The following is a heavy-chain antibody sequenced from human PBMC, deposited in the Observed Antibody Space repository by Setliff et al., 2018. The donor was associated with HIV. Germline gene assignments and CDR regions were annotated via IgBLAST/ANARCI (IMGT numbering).Heavy chain of an antibody. CDR3: ANDPPSSGYALDM. V-gene: IGHV3-30*02. Sequence: HPGGSLRLSCAASGFTFSAYAMHWVRQAPGKGLEWVAFIWYDGSNKEYADSVKGRFTISRDNSKKMVYLQMNSLRAEDTAVYYCANDPPSSGYALDMWGQGTKVTVSS. J-gene: IGHJ3*02. CDR1: GFTFSAYA. D-gene: IGHD3-22*01. CDR2: IWYDGSNK.